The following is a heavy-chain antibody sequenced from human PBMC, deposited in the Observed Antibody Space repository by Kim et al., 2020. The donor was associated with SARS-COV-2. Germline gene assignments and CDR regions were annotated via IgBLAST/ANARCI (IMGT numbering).Heavy chain of an antibody. Sequence: GGSLRLSCVASGFTFTSYAMNWVRQPPGKGLVWVSVISGGGGSTTYADSVKGRFTISRDSAKNMVYLQMNSLRAEDTAVYYCAKELRMTTQTWGGDFFDNWGRGTLVTVSS. D-gene: IGHD4-17*01. J-gene: IGHJ4*02. V-gene: IGHV3-23*01. CDR2: ISGGGGST. CDR1: GFTFTSYA. CDR3: AKELRMTTQTWGGDFFDN.